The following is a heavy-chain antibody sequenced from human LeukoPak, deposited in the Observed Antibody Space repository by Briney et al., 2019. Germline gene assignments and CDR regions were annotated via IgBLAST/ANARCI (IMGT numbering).Heavy chain of an antibody. D-gene: IGHD4/OR15-4a*01. V-gene: IGHV3-53*01. Sequence: ETLSLTCTVSGGSIGSYYWSWVRQAPGKGLEWVSFIYSDNTHYSDSVKGRFTISRDNSKNTLYLQMNSLRAEDTAVYYCARRAGAYSHPYDYWGQGTLVTVSS. CDR2: IYSDNT. J-gene: IGHJ4*02. CDR3: ARRAGAYSHPYDY. CDR1: GGSIGSYY.